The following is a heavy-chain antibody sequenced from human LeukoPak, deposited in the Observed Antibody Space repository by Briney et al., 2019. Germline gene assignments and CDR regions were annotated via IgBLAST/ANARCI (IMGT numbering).Heavy chain of an antibody. V-gene: IGHV4-34*01. J-gene: IGHJ4*02. CDR3: AREDTAMVSFDY. CDR1: GGSFSGYY. D-gene: IGHD5-18*01. CDR2: IYHSGST. Sequence: PSETLSLTCAVYGGSFSGYYWSWIRQPPGKGLEWIGYIYHSGSTYYNPSLKSRVTISVDRSKNQFSLKLSSVTAADTAVYYCAREDTAMVSFDYWGQGTLVTVSS.